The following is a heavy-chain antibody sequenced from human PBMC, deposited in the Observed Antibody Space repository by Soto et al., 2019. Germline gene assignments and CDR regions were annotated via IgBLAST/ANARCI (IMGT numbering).Heavy chain of an antibody. CDR1: GGSISSYY. D-gene: IGHD4-17*01. V-gene: IGHV4-59*01. Sequence: ASETLSLTCTVSGGSISSYYWSWIRQPPGKGLEWIGYIYYSGSTNYNPSLKSRVTISVDTSKNQFSLKLSSVTAADTAVYYCARVQDYGDYAPYYYYGMDVWGQGTTVTVSS. CDR2: IYYSGST. CDR3: ARVQDYGDYAPYYYYGMDV. J-gene: IGHJ6*02.